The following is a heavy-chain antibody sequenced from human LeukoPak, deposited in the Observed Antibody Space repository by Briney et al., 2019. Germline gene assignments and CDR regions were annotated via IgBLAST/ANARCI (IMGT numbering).Heavy chain of an antibody. Sequence: GGSLRLSCAASGFTFSNYGLHWVRQAPGKGPEWVAIIWYDGSNKYYGDSVKGRFTISRDNSNNTLYLQMNSLRAEDTAVYYCARGKWGLPFDYWGQGTLVTVSS. J-gene: IGHJ4*02. CDR3: ARGKWGLPFDY. CDR2: IWYDGSNK. CDR1: GFTFSNYG. D-gene: IGHD3-22*01. V-gene: IGHV3-33*01.